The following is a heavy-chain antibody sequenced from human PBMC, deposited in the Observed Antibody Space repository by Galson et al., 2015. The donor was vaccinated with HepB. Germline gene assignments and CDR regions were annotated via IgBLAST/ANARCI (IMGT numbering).Heavy chain of an antibody. J-gene: IGHJ4*02. CDR2: IKQDGSEK. CDR1: GFTFSSYW. Sequence: LRLSCAASGFTFSSYWMSWVRQAPGKGLEWVANIKQDGSEKYYVDSVKGRFTISRDNAKNSLYLQMNSLRAEDTAVYYCARDRGVVGWRFGELWGGPDYWGQGTLVTVSS. V-gene: IGHV3-7*03. CDR3: ARDRGVVGWRFGELWGGPDY. D-gene: IGHD3-10*01.